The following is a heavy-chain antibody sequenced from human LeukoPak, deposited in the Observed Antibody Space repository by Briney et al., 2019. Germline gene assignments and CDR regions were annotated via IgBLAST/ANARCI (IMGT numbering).Heavy chain of an antibody. CDR1: GFTFSSYG. D-gene: IGHD2-8*01. V-gene: IGHV3-30*02. CDR2: IRYDGSNK. Sequence: PGGSLRLSCAASGFTFSSYGMHWVRQAPGKGLEWVAFIRYDGSNKYYADSVKGRFTISRDNSKNTLYLHVNSLRSDDTAVYYCAGSLGYCTSNVCYLKYWGQGTLVTVSS. J-gene: IGHJ4*02. CDR3: AGSLGYCTSNVCYLKY.